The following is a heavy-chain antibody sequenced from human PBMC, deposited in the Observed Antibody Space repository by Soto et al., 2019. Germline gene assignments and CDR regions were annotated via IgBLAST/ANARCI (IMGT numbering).Heavy chain of an antibody. CDR2: IYGTGTT. CDR3: AGFSSGTYLLGP. D-gene: IGHD1-26*01. J-gene: IGHJ5*02. Sequence: SEKLPLTYTVSDGSISSYYWSWIRQPPGKGLEWIGYIYGTGTTNYAPSLKNRVTMSLHTSKNQFSLTLSSVTAADTAMYYCAGFSSGTYLLGPRSQGTPVTGSS. CDR1: DGSISSYY. V-gene: IGHV4-59*01.